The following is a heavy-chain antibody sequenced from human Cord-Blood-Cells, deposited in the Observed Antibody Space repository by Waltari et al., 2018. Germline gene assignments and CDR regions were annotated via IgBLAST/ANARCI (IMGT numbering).Heavy chain of an antibody. D-gene: IGHD5-12*01. CDR1: GGTFSSYA. Sequence: QVQLVQSGAEVKKPGSSVKVSCKASGGTFSSYAISWVRQAPGQGLEWMGGIIPIFGTANYAQEFQGRVTITADESTRTAYMELSSLRSEDTAVYYCAREGWDIVATNWFDPWGQGTLVTVSS. CDR3: AREGWDIVATNWFDP. V-gene: IGHV1-69*01. CDR2: IIPIFGTA. J-gene: IGHJ5*02.